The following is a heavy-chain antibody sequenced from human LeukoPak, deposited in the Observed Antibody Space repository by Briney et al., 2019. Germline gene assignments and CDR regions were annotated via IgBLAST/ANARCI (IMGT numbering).Heavy chain of an antibody. CDR2: ISAYNGNT. Sequence: ASVKVSCKASGYTFTSYGTSWVRQAPGQGLEWMGWISAYNGNTNYAQKLQGRVTMTTDTSTSTAYMELRSLRSDDTAVYYCARDGYCSGGSCYYYYMDVWGKGTTVTVSS. CDR1: GYTFTSYG. V-gene: IGHV1-18*01. D-gene: IGHD2-15*01. CDR3: ARDGYCSGGSCYYYYMDV. J-gene: IGHJ6*03.